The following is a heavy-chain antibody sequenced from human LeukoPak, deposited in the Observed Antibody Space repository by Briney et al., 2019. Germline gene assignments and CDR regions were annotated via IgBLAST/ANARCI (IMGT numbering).Heavy chain of an antibody. CDR3: ARDESVYYDSSGYYYGDYYYGMGV. CDR2: INAGNGNT. V-gene: IGHV1-3*01. J-gene: IGHJ6*02. CDR1: GYTFTSYA. Sequence: ASVKVSCKASGYTFTSYAMHWVRQAPGQRLEWMGWINAGNGNTKYSQKFQGRVTITRDTSASTAYMELSSLRSEDTAVYYCARDESVYYDSSGYYYGDYYYGMGVWGQGTTVTVSS. D-gene: IGHD3-22*01.